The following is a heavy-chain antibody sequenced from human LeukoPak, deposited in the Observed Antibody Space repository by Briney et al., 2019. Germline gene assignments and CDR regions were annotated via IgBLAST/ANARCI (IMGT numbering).Heavy chain of an antibody. D-gene: IGHD2-2*01. V-gene: IGHV3-9*01. J-gene: IGHJ4*02. CDR3: AKDIGGVPAAILNY. CDR2: ISWNSGSI. Sequence: GGSLRLSCAASGFTFDDYAMHWVRQGPGKGLEWVSGISWNSGSIGYADSVKGRFTISRDNAKNSLYLQMNSLRAEDTALYYCAKDIGGVPAAILNYWGQGTLVTVSS. CDR1: GFTFDDYA.